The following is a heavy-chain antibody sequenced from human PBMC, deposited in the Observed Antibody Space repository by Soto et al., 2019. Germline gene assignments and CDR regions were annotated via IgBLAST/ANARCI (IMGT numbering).Heavy chain of an antibody. J-gene: IGHJ3*02. CDR3: ARPGYSYGSDAFDI. V-gene: IGHV4-34*01. CDR1: GGSFSGYY. D-gene: IGHD5-18*01. CDR2: INHSGST. Sequence: AETLSLTCAVYGGSFSGYYWIWIRQAPGKGLEWIGEINHSGSTNYNPSLKSRVTISVDTSKNQFSLKLSSVTAADTAVYYCARPGYSYGSDAFDIWGQGTMVTVSS.